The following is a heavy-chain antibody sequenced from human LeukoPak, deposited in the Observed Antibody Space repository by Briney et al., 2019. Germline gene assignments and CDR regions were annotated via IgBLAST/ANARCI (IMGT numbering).Heavy chain of an antibody. J-gene: IGHJ6*04. CDR2: INNSGSTI. V-gene: IGHV3-48*03. CDR3: AELRITMIGGV. CDR1: GFTFSSYE. D-gene: IGHD3-10*02. Sequence: GGSLRLSCAASGFTFSSYEMNWVRQAPGKGLEWVSYINNSGSTIYYADSVKGRFTISRDNANNSLYLQMNSLRAEDTAVYYCAELRITMIGGVWGKGTTVTISS.